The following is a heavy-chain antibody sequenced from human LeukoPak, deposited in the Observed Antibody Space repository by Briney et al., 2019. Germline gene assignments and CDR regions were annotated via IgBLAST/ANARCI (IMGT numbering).Heavy chain of an antibody. D-gene: IGHD3-22*01. Sequence: PGGSLRLSCAASGFIVSSNYMSWVRQAPGKGLEWVSLIYSGGSTYYADSVRGRFTISRDNSKNTLYLQMNSLRAEDTAVYYCARDISSGYYDAFDIWGQGTMVTVSS. CDR1: GFIVSSNY. V-gene: IGHV3-66*01. CDR3: ARDISSGYYDAFDI. CDR2: IYSGGST. J-gene: IGHJ3*02.